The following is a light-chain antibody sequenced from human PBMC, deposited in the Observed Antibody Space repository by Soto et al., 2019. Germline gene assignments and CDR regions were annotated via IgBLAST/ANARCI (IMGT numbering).Light chain of an antibody. J-gene: IGLJ1*01. Sequence: QSALTQPASVSGSPGQSITISCTGTSSDVGASNYVSWYQQHPGKVPKLIIYEVSNRPSGVSDRFSGSKSGNTASLTISGLQAEDEGDYYCNSYTPSSARVFGTGTKVTVL. CDR2: EVS. V-gene: IGLV2-14*01. CDR1: SSDVGASNY. CDR3: NSYTPSSARV.